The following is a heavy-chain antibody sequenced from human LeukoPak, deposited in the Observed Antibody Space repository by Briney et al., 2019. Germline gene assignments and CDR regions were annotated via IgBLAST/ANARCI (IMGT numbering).Heavy chain of an antibody. CDR2: FYYTGST. Sequence: SETLSLTCTVPGGSISSSSYYWGWIRQPPGKGLEWIGTFYYTGSTYYNPSLKSRVTIPVDTSKDHFSLKLSSVTAADTAVYYCARYIAAADEEPGDVFDIWGQGTMVTVSS. CDR3: ARYIAAADEEPGDVFDI. J-gene: IGHJ3*02. D-gene: IGHD6-13*01. CDR1: GGSISSSSYY. V-gene: IGHV4-39*02.